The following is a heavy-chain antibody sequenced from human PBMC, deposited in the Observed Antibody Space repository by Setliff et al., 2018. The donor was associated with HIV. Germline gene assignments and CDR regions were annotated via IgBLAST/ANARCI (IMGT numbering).Heavy chain of an antibody. CDR2: ISDSSSTI. V-gene: IGHV3-48*04. Sequence: QPGGSLRLSCAASGFTFSNYGMNWVRQAPGKGLEWVSYISDSSSTIYYAGSVKGRFTISRDNAKNSLYLQMNSLRAEDTALYYCAKGYSSGWYSLLNYMDVWGKGTTVTVSS. CDR3: AKGYSSGWYSLLNYMDV. D-gene: IGHD6-19*01. J-gene: IGHJ6*03. CDR1: GFTFSNYG.